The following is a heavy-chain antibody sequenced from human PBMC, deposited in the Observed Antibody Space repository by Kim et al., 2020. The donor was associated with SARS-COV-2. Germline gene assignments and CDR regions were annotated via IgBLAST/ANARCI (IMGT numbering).Heavy chain of an antibody. D-gene: IGHD3-10*01. CDR3: ARLNRDGRYGSGSYIDY. V-gene: IGHV4-39*01. CDR1: GGSISSISYY. J-gene: IGHJ4*02. Sequence: SETLSLTCTVSGGSISSISYYWGWIRQPPGKGLEWIGSIYYSGSTYYNPSLKSRVTISVDTSKNQFSLKLSSVTAADTAVYYCARLNRDGRYGSGSYIDYWGQGTLVTVSS. CDR2: IYYSGST.